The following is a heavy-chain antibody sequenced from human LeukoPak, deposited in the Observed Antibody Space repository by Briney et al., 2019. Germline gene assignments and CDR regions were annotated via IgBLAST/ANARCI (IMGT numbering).Heavy chain of an antibody. D-gene: IGHD5-24*01. V-gene: IGHV1-69*13. Sequence: SVKVSCKASGGTFSSYAISWVRQAPGQGLEWMGGIIPIFGTANYAQKFQGRVTITADESTSTAYMELSSLRSEDTAVYYCVRDLGPRGIISPQGYWGQGTLVTVSS. CDR2: IIPIFGTA. CDR3: VRDLGPRGIISPQGY. J-gene: IGHJ4*02. CDR1: GGTFSSYA.